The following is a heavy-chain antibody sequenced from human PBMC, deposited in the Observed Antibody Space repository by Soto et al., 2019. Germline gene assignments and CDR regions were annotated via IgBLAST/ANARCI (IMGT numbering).Heavy chain of an antibody. CDR1: GFTFNNYA. CDR3: AKDRLGGNFDY. V-gene: IGHV3-23*01. Sequence: GGSLRLSCAASGFTFNNYAMSRVRQAPGKGLEWVATISGTGGSTYYADSVKGRFTISRDNSKNTLYLQMNSLRVEDTAVYYCAKDRLGGNFDYWGQGTQVTVSS. CDR2: ISGTGGST. J-gene: IGHJ4*02.